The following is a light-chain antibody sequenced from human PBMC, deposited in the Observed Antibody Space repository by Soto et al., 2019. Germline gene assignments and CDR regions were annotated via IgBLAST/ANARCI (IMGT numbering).Light chain of an antibody. V-gene: IGKV3D-15*01. CDR3: KQYNNWPRA. CDR1: QSVSSN. J-gene: IGKJ1*01. Sequence: EIVMTQSPATLSVSPGGRATLSFSASQSVSSNLACYQQKPGQAPRLLIYGASTRATGIPARFSGSGSGTEFTLTISSLQSEDFAVYYCKQYNNWPRAFGQGTNVDIK. CDR2: GAS.